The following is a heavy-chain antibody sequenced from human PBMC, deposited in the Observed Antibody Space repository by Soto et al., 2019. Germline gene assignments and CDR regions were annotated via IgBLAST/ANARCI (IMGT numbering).Heavy chain of an antibody. Sequence: QVQLVQSGAEVKKPGSSVKVSCKASGGTFSSYAISWGRQAPGQGLEWVGGIIPILGTANYAQKFQGRVTITADKSTITAYMELSSLRSEDTAVYYCASGYSSSARGGMDVWGQVTTVTVSS. CDR1: GGTFSSYA. CDR3: ASGYSSSARGGMDV. D-gene: IGHD6-6*01. J-gene: IGHJ6*02. V-gene: IGHV1-69*06. CDR2: IIPILGTA.